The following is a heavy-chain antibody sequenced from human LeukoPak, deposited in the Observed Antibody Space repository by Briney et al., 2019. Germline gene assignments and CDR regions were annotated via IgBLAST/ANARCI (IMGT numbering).Heavy chain of an antibody. CDR2: ISYDGSNK. D-gene: IGHD3-9*01. CDR1: GFTFSSYG. Sequence: GGSLRLSCAASGFTFSSYGMHWVRQAPGKGLEWVAVISYDGSNKYYADSVKGRFTISRDNSKNTLYLQMNSLRAEDTAVYYCARSRFDWFSVDYWGQGTLVTVSS. V-gene: IGHV3-30*19. CDR3: ARSRFDWFSVDY. J-gene: IGHJ4*02.